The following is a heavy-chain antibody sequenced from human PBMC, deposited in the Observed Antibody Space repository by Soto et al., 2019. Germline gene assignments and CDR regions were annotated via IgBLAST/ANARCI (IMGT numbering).Heavy chain of an antibody. CDR2: ISGSGGST. Sequence: GGSLRLSCAASGFTFSTYAMSWVRQAPGKGLEWVSAISGSGGSTYYADSVKGRFTISRNNSKNTLYLQMNSLRAEDTAVYNCAKEPVGPDWYFDLWGRGTLVTVSS. CDR1: GFTFSTYA. J-gene: IGHJ2*01. CDR3: AKEPVGPDWYFDL. V-gene: IGHV3-23*01.